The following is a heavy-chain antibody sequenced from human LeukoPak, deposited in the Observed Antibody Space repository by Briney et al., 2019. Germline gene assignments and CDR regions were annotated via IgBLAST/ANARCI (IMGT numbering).Heavy chain of an antibody. Sequence: GASVKVSCKASGGTFSSYAISWVRQAPGQGLEWMGGIIPIFGTANYAQKFQGRVTITADESTSTAYMELSSLRSEDTAVYYCASNQFCGGDCYSTHYWGQGTLVTVSS. V-gene: IGHV1-69*13. D-gene: IGHD2-21*02. J-gene: IGHJ4*02. CDR2: IIPIFGTA. CDR1: GGTFSSYA. CDR3: ASNQFCGGDCYSTHY.